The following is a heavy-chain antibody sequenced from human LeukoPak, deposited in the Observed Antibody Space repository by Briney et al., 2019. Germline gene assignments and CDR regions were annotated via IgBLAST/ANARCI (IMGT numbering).Heavy chain of an antibody. Sequence: GGSLRLSCAASGFTFSSYSMNWVRQAPGKGLEWVSSISSSSSYIYYADSVKGRFTISRDNAKNSLYLQMNSLRAEDTAVYYCASSIVGATALYFDLWGRGTLVTVSS. J-gene: IGHJ2*01. CDR1: GFTFSSYS. CDR3: ASSIVGATALYFDL. D-gene: IGHD1-26*01. CDR2: ISSSSSYI. V-gene: IGHV3-21*01.